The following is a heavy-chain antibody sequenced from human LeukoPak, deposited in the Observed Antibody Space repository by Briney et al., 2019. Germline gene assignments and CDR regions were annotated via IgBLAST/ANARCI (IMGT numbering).Heavy chain of an antibody. CDR1: GYTFTSYG. V-gene: IGHV1-18*01. CDR2: ISAYNGNT. CDR3: ARWYQLRYSHYYYGMDD. D-gene: IGHD2-2*02. J-gene: IGHJ6*02. Sequence: ASVKVSCKASGYTFTSYGISWVRQAPGQGLEWMGWISAYNGNTNYAQKLQGGVTMTTDTSTSTAYMELRSLRSDDTAVYYCARWYQLRYSHYYYGMDDWGQGTTVTGSS.